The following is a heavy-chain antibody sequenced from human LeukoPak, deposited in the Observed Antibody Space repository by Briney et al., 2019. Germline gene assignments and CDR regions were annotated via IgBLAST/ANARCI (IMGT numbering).Heavy chain of an antibody. J-gene: IGHJ4*02. CDR3: AKYQYPLLSTFDC. V-gene: IGHV3-23*01. Sequence: GGSLRLSCAASGFTFNSYAMSWVRQAPGKGLEWVSAISGSGADTYYADSVKGRFAISRDNSKNTLYLQMSSLGAEDTAVYYCAKYQYPLLSTFDCWGQGTLVTVSS. CDR2: ISGSGADT. D-gene: IGHD2-2*01. CDR1: GFTFNSYA.